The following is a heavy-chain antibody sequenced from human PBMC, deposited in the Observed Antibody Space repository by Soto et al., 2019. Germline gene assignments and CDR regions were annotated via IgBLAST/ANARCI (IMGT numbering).Heavy chain of an antibody. J-gene: IGHJ4*02. CDR3: ARQPLDCSGGACNRVSNFDI. CDR2: VRFGGSS. CDR1: GASISISSHY. V-gene: IGHV4-39*01. D-gene: IGHD2-15*01. Sequence: TSETLSLTCTVSGASISISSHYWAWIRQPPGKGLAWIGSVRFGGSSFHNPSLRSRVTISVDTAKSQISLKLSSVTAADTAVYYCARQPLDCSGGACNRVSNFDIWGQGTQVTVSS.